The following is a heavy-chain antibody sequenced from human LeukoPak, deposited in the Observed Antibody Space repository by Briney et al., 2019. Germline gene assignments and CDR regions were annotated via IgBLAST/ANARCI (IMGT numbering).Heavy chain of an antibody. V-gene: IGHV3-21*01. CDR2: ISGNGGST. CDR3: ARVGGAILLVGEDGMDV. Sequence: GGSLRLSCAASGFTFSSYSMNWVRQAPGKGLEWVSGISGNGGSTSYADSVKGRFTISRDNAKNSLYLQMNSLRAEDTAMYYCARVGGAILLVGEDGMDVWGQGTTVTVSS. D-gene: IGHD2-15*01. CDR1: GFTFSSYS. J-gene: IGHJ6*02.